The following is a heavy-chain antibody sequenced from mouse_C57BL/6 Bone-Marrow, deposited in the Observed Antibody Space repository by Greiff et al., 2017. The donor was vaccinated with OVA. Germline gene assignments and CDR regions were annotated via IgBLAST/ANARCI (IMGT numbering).Heavy chain of an antibody. CDR3: TRGYYYGSSYPWYFDV. Sequence: DVQLVESGEGLVKPGGSLKLSCAASGFTFSSYAMSWVRQTPEKRLEWVAYISSGGDYIYYADTVKGRFTISRDNARNTLYLQMSSLKSEDTAMYYCTRGYYYGSSYPWYFDVWGTGTTVTVSS. J-gene: IGHJ1*03. D-gene: IGHD1-1*01. CDR1: GFTFSSYA. CDR2: ISSGGDYI. V-gene: IGHV5-9-1*02.